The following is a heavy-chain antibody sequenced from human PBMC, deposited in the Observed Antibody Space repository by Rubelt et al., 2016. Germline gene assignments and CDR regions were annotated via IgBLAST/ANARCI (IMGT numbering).Heavy chain of an antibody. Sequence: EVQLLESGGGLVQPGGSLRLSCAASGFTFSSYAMSWVRQAPGTGLEWVSAISGSGGSTDYADSVKGRFTISRDNSKNTLYLQMNSLRAEDTAVYYCAKVPIRTVTSTFDYWGQGTLVTVSS. CDR2: ISGSGGST. CDR1: GFTFSSYA. V-gene: IGHV3-23*01. D-gene: IGHD4-17*01. J-gene: IGHJ4*02. CDR3: AKVPIRTVTSTFDY.